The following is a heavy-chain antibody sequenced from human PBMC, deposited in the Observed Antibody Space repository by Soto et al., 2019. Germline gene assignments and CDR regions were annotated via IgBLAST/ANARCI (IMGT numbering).Heavy chain of an antibody. J-gene: IGHJ6*02. V-gene: IGHV3-11*05. Sequence: QVQLVESGGGLVKPGRSLRLSCAASGFTFSDYYMIWIRQAPGKGLEWVAYIRSSSSYKNYADSVKGRFTISRDNAKKSLYLNMNRPRAEDTAVYYSDASFLVDEHSKAALDVWGQGTTVTVSS. D-gene: IGHD3-3*02. CDR2: IRSSSSYK. CDR1: GFTFSDYY. CDR3: DASFLVDEHSKAALDV.